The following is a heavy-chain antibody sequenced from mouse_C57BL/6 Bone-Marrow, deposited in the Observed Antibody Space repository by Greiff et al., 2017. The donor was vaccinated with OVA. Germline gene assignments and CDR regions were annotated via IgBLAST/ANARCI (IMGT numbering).Heavy chain of an antibody. J-gene: IGHJ4*01. V-gene: IGHV2-9*02. CDR3: ARDYYTSNDYAMDY. CDR1: GFSLTSYG. CDR2: IWAGGST. Sequence: VLLVESGPGLVAPLQSLSITCNVSGFSLTSYGVHWVRQPPGKGLEWLGVIWAGGSTTYNSALKSRLSISKDNSKSQVFLKMNSLQTDDTAMYYCARDYYTSNDYAMDYWGQGTSVTVSS. D-gene: IGHD1-1*01.